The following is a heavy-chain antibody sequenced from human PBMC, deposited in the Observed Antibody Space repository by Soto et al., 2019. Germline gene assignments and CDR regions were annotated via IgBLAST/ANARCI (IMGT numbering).Heavy chain of an antibody. CDR2: INSDGSST. CDR1: GFTFSSYW. CDR3: ARDVSGPYGMDV. D-gene: IGHD3-10*01. J-gene: IGHJ6*02. Sequence: GGSLRLSCAASGFTFSSYWMHWVRQAPGKGLVWVSRINSDGSSTSYADSVTGRCTITSDTAKNTLYLQMNSLSAEDTAVYYWARDVSGPYGMDVWGQGTTVTVSS. V-gene: IGHV3-74*01.